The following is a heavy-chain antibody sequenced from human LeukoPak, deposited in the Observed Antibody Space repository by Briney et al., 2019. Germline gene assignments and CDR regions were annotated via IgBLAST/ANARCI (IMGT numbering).Heavy chain of an antibody. CDR2: IRSKANSYAT. CDR3: TGGSSTDFDY. J-gene: IGHJ4*02. CDR1: GFTFGGSV. D-gene: IGHD6-13*01. Sequence: PGGSLRLSCAASGFTFGGSVIHWVLQASGKGLEWVGRIRSKANSYATAYAASVKGRFTISRDDSKNTAYLQMNSLKTEDTVVYYCTGGSSTDFDYWGQGTLVTVSS. V-gene: IGHV3-73*01.